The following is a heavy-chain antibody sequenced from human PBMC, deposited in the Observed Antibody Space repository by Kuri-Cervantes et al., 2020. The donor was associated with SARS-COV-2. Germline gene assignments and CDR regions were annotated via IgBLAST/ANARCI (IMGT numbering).Heavy chain of an antibody. V-gene: IGHV3-30*03. CDR1: GFTFTSHA. Sequence: GESLKISCAVSGFTFTSHAMHWVRQAPGSGLEWVALISYDGNNKFYADSVKGRFTISRDNAKNSLYLQMNSLRAEDTAVYYCASSYYYDSSGYIFDYWGQGTLVTVSS. CDR3: ASSYYYDSSGYIFDY. J-gene: IGHJ4*02. D-gene: IGHD3-22*01. CDR2: ISYDGNNK.